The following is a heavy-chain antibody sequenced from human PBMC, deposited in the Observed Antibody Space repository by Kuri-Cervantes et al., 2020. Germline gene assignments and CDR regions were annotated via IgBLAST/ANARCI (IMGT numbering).Heavy chain of an antibody. D-gene: IGHD6-19*01. CDR2: IYYSGST. CDR1: GGSFSGYY. V-gene: IGHV4-34*01. CDR3: ARGAGSSGWYLQWFDP. Sequence: SETLSLTCAVYGGSFSGYYWSWIRQPPGKGLEWIGSIYYSGSTYYNPSLKSRVTISVDTSKNQFSLKLSSVTAADTAVYYCARGAGSSGWYLQWFDPWGQGTLVTVSS. J-gene: IGHJ5*02.